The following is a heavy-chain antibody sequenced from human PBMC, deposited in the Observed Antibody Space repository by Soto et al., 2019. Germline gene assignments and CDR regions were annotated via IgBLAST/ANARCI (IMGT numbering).Heavy chain of an antibody. CDR2: INHSGST. Sequence: SETLSLTCAVYGGSFSGYYWSWIRQPPGKGLEWIGEINHSGSTNYNPSLKSRVTISVDTSKNQLSLKLSSVTAADTAVYYCARGEAYCSSTSCYRGNYYYYYGMDVWGQGTTVTVSS. CDR3: ARGEAYCSSTSCYRGNYYYYYGMDV. CDR1: GGSFSGYY. V-gene: IGHV4-34*01. D-gene: IGHD2-2*01. J-gene: IGHJ6*02.